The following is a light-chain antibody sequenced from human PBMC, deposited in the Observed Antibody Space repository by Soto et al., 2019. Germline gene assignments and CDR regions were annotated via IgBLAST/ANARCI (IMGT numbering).Light chain of an antibody. CDR3: TSYVGNDIWV. CDR1: SSDVGAYKY. Sequence: QSALTQPPSVSGSPGQSVTISCTGTSSDVGAYKYVSWYQQYPGKAPKLMIYEVTKRPSGVPDRFSGSKSGNTASLTVSGLQAEDGADYYCTSYVGNDIWVFGGGTKVTVL. CDR2: EVT. V-gene: IGLV2-8*01. J-gene: IGLJ3*02.